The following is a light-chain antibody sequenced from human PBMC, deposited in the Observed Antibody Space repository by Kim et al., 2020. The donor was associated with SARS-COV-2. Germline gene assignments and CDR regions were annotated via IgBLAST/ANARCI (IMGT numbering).Light chain of an antibody. V-gene: IGLV6-57*01. J-gene: IGLJ3*02. CDR2: EDN. Sequence: NFMLTQPHSVSESPGKTATISCTRSSGSIASNYVQWYQQRPGSSPTTVIYEDNQRPSGVPDRFSGSIDSSSNSASLTISGLKTEDVADYYCQSYDSSNQVFGGGTQLTVL. CDR1: SGSIASNY. CDR3: QSYDSSNQV.